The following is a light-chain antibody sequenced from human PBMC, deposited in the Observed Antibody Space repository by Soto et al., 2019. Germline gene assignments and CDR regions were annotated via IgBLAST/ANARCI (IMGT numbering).Light chain of an antibody. CDR3: CSYAGSYIYV. Sequence: QSALTQPRSVSGSPGQSVTISCTGTSSDVGGYNYVSWYQQHPGKVPKLMLYDVSKRPSGVPDRFSGSKSDNAASLTISGLRAEDEADYYCCSYAGSYIYVFGSGTKLTVL. V-gene: IGLV2-11*01. CDR1: SSDVGGYNY. CDR2: DVS. J-gene: IGLJ1*01.